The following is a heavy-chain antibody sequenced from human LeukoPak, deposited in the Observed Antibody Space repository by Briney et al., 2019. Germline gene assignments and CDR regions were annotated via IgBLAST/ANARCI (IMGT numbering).Heavy chain of an antibody. CDR3: ARQSYVWGSYRPDDAFDI. V-gene: IGHV1-24*01. D-gene: IGHD3-16*02. J-gene: IGHJ3*02. CDR1: GYTLTELS. CDR2: FDPEDGET. Sequence: ASVKVSCKVSGYTLTELSMHWVRQAPGKGLEWMGGFDPEDGETIYAQKFQGRVTMTTDTSTSTAYMELRSLRSDDTAVYYCARQSYVWGSYRPDDAFDIWGQGTMVTVSS.